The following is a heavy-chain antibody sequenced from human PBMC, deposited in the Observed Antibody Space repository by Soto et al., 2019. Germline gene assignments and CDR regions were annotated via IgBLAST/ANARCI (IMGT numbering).Heavy chain of an antibody. D-gene: IGHD4-17*01. CDR1: GYYFPSYW. Sequence: PRESLKISCKGSGYYFPSYWIGWVRQMPGKGLEWMGIFYPGDSDTRYSPSSQGQVTISADRSISTAYLQWSSLKPSDTAMYYCARQGNGAEGFDYWGQGTLVTVSS. V-gene: IGHV5-51*01. CDR3: ARQGNGAEGFDY. J-gene: IGHJ4*02. CDR2: FYPGDSDT.